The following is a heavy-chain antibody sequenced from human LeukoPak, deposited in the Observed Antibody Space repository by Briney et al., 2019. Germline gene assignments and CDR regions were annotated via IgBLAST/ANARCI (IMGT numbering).Heavy chain of an antibody. CDR2: ISAYNGNT. CDR1: GYTFTRYG. Sequence: ASVKVSCKASGYTFTRYGISWVRQAPGQGLEWMGWISAYNGNTNYAQKLQGRVTMTTDTSTSTAYMELRSLRSDDTAVYYCARGTVEQQLVQYFQHWGQGTLVTVSS. V-gene: IGHV1-18*01. CDR3: ARGTVEQQLVQYFQH. D-gene: IGHD6-13*01. J-gene: IGHJ1*01.